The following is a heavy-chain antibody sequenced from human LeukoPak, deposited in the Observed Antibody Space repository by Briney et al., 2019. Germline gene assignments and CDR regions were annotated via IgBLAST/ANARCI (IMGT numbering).Heavy chain of an antibody. CDR2: IYHSGST. J-gene: IGHJ6*03. CDR3: ARHPPSSDCSSTSCYVYYYYMDV. D-gene: IGHD2-2*01. Sequence: PSETLSLTCAVSSYSISSGYYWGWIRQPPGKGLEWIGSIYHSGSTYYNPSLKSRVTISVDTSKNQFSLKLSSVTAADTAVYYCARHPPSSDCSSTSCYVYYYYMDVWGKGTTVTVSS. CDR1: SYSISSGYY. V-gene: IGHV4-38-2*01.